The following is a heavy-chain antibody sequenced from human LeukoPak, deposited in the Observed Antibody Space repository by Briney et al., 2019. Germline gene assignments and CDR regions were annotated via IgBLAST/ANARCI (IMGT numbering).Heavy chain of an antibody. CDR1: GYTLTDYY. CDR2: INPNSGGT. J-gene: IGHJ6*02. Sequence: ASVKVSCKASGYTLTDYYMHWVRQAPGQGLEWMGRINPNSGGTNYAQKFQGRVTMTRDTSISTVYMELSSLRSEDTAVYYCAREIYCSGGSCPFVYYYYGMDVWGQGTTVTVSS. CDR3: AREIYCSGGSCPFVYYYYGMDV. V-gene: IGHV1-2*06. D-gene: IGHD2-15*01.